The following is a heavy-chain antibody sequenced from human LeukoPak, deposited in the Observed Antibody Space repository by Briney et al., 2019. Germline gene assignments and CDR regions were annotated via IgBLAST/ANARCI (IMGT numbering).Heavy chain of an antibody. D-gene: IGHD3-22*01. V-gene: IGHV4-59*01. Sequence: SETLSLTCAVSGGSLSGYYWTWIRQPPGKGLEWIGYIYYSGSTNYNPSLKSRVTISVDTSKNQFSLKLSSVTAADTAVYYCARSRDYYYDSSGYYPWGQGTLVTVSS. J-gene: IGHJ5*02. CDR3: ARSRDYYYDSSGYYP. CDR1: GGSLSGYY. CDR2: IYYSGST.